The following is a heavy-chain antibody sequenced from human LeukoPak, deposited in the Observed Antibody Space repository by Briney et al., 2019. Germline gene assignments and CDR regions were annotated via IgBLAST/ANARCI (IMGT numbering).Heavy chain of an antibody. CDR1: GFTFSSYW. Sequence: KTGGFLRLSCAASGFTFSSYWMSWVRQAPGKGLEWVSSISSTSSYIYYADSVKGRFTISRDKDKNSVYLQMTSLRAEDTAVYYCARESGSRSYYYYMDVWGKGTTVTVSS. V-gene: IGHV3-21*01. CDR3: ARESGSRSYYYYMDV. D-gene: IGHD2-2*01. J-gene: IGHJ6*03. CDR2: ISSTSSYI.